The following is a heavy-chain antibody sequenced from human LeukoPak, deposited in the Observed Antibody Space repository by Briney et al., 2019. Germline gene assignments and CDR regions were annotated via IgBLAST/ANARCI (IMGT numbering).Heavy chain of an antibody. CDR2: ISYDGSNK. V-gene: IGHV3-30*18. J-gene: IGHJ4*02. CDR3: AKGVDILTGFDY. CDR1: GFTFSSYG. D-gene: IGHD3-9*01. Sequence: PGRSLRLSCAASGFTFSSYGMHWVRQAPGKGLEWVAVISYDGSNKYYADSVKGRFTISRDNSKNTLYLQMNNLRAEDTAVYYCAKGVDILTGFDYWGQGTLVTVSS.